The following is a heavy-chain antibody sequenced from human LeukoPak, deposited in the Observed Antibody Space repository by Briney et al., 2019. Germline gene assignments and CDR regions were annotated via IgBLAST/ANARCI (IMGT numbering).Heavy chain of an antibody. CDR2: ISGSGDKT. J-gene: IGHJ4*02. V-gene: IGHV3-23*01. CDR1: GFIFSTYA. CDR3: ARALRLGFDY. D-gene: IGHD5-12*01. Sequence: GGSLRLSCAASGFIFSTYAMTWVRQAPGKGLEWVSAISGSGDKTHYADPVKGRFTISRDNSKNTLYLQMNSLRAEDTAVYYCARALRLGFDYWGQGTLVTVSS.